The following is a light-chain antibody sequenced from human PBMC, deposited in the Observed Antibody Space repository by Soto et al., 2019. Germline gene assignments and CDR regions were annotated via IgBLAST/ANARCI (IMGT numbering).Light chain of an antibody. V-gene: IGKV1-39*01. CDR1: QSISAY. CDR2: AAS. J-gene: IGKJ3*01. CDR3: QESYSTPSVT. Sequence: DIQMTQSPSSISASVGDRVTITCRASQSISAYLNWYQQKPGKAPKLLIYAASSLQSGVPSRFSGSGSGTDFTLTISSLQPEDFATYYCQESYSTPSVTFGPGTRWIS.